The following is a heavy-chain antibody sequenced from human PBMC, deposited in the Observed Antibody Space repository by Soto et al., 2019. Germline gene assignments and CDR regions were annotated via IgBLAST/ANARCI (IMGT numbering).Heavy chain of an antibody. CDR3: ARDRRFVQLFPYWFDP. CDR1: GGTFSSYT. Sequence: QVQLVQSGAEVKKPGSSVKVSCKASGGTFSSYTISWVRQAPGQGLEWMGRIIPILGIANYAQKFQGRVTITADKSTSTAYIELSSLRSEDTAVYYCARDRRFVQLFPYWFDPWGQGTLVTVSA. V-gene: IGHV1-69*08. CDR2: IIPILGIA. J-gene: IGHJ5*02. D-gene: IGHD3-10*01.